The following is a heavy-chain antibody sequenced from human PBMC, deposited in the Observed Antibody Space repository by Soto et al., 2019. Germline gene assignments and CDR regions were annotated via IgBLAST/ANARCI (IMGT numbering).Heavy chain of an antibody. CDR1: GGSVFSNTAA. CDR2: TYYRSKWYN. J-gene: IGHJ4*02. Sequence: SQTLSLTCAMSGGSVFSNTAAWNWIRQSPSRGLEWLGRTYYRSKWYNDYAVTVKSRIAINPDTSKNQFSLHLNSVTPDDTALSYCVRDVAFDSDYWGQATKVTV. CDR3: VRDVAFDSDY. V-gene: IGHV6-1*01. D-gene: IGHD2-21*01.